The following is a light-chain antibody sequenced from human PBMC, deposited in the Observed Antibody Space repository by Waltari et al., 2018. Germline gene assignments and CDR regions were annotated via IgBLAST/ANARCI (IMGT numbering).Light chain of an antibody. CDR1: QSISNY. CDR2: AAS. J-gene: IGKJ2*01. Sequence: DIQMTQSPSSLSASGGDRVTITCRASQSISNYLAWYPQKPGKVPKLLIYAASTLQSGVPSRFSGSGSGTDFTLTISSLQPDDFATYYCQQYNSSPYTFGQGTKLEIK. CDR3: QQYNSSPYT. V-gene: IGKV1-27*01.